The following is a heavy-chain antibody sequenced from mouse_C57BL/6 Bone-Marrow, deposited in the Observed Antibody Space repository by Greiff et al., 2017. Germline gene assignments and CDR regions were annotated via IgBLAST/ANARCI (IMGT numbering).Heavy chain of an antibody. Sequence: EVQLQQSGPELVKPGASVKISCKASGYTFTDYYMNWVKQSHGKSLEWIGDINPNNGGTNYNQKFKGKATLTVDKSSSTAYMELRSLTSEDSAVYYCARRALRGDYWGQGTTLTVSS. CDR3: ARRALRGDY. CDR2: INPNNGGT. D-gene: IGHD1-1*01. CDR1: GYTFTDYY. V-gene: IGHV1-26*01. J-gene: IGHJ2*01.